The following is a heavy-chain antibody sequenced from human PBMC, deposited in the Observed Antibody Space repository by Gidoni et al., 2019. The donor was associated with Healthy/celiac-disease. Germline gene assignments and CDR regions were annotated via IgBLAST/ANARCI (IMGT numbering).Heavy chain of an antibody. V-gene: IGHV1-69*04. J-gene: IGHJ3*02. CDR3: ARYGRRAAAGDDAFDI. CDR2: IIPILDIA. D-gene: IGHD6-13*01. Sequence: QVQLVQSGAEVKKPGSSVKVSCKASGGTFSTYAIRWVRQAPGQGLEWMGRIIPILDIANYAQKFQGRVTITADKSTSTAYMELSSLRSEDTAVYYCARYGRRAAAGDDAFDIWGQGTMVTVSS. CDR1: GGTFSTYA.